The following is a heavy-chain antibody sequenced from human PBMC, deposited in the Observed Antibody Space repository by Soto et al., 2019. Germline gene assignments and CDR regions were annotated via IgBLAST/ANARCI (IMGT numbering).Heavy chain of an antibody. CDR2: IIPIFGTA. CDR1: GGTFSSYA. J-gene: IGHJ5*02. Sequence: QVQLVQSGAEVKKPGSSVKVSCKASGGTFSSYAISWVRQAPGQGLEWMGGIIPIFGTANYAQKFQGRVTITADESTSTAYMELSSLRSEDTAVYYCARDRAYYDFWKYNWFDPWGQGTLVTVSS. V-gene: IGHV1-69*01. CDR3: ARDRAYYDFWKYNWFDP. D-gene: IGHD3-3*01.